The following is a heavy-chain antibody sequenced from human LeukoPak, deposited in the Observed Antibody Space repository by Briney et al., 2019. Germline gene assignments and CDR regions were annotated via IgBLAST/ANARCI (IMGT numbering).Heavy chain of an antibody. CDR1: GFTFSSYG. D-gene: IGHD5-12*01. Sequence: GGSLRLSCAASGFTFSSYGMHWVRQAPGKGLEWVAVISYDGSNKYYADSVKGRFTISRDNSKNTLYLQMNSLRAGDTAVYYCAKDGDIVATMVHYWGQGTLVTVSS. CDR3: AKDGDIVATMVHY. V-gene: IGHV3-30*18. J-gene: IGHJ4*02. CDR2: ISYDGSNK.